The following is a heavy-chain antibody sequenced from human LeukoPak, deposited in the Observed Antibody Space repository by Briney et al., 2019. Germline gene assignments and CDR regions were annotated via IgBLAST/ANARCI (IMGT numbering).Heavy chain of an antibody. V-gene: IGHV3-33*01. Sequence: GGSLRLSCAASGFTFSSYGMHWVRQAPGKGLEWVAMIWYDGSNTYYADSVKGRFTISRDNSKNTLFLHMDSLRAEDTAVYYCARDRSTTHFDYWGQGTLVTVSS. CDR1: GFTFSSYG. D-gene: IGHD5/OR15-5a*01. CDR3: ARDRSTTHFDY. CDR2: IWYDGSNT. J-gene: IGHJ4*02.